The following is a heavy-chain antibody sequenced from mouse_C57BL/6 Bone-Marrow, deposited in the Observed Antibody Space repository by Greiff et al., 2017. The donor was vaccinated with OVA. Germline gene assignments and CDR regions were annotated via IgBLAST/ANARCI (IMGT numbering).Heavy chain of an antibody. V-gene: IGHV1-42*01. D-gene: IGHD1-2*01. Sequence: VQLQQSGPELVKPGASVKISCKASGYSFTGYYMNWVKQSPEKSLEWIGEINPSTGGTTYNQKFKAKATLTVDKSSSTAYMQLKSLTSEDSAVYYCARLGYGFYFDYWGQGTTLTVSS. CDR2: INPSTGGT. CDR3: ARLGYGFYFDY. CDR1: GYSFTGYY. J-gene: IGHJ2*01.